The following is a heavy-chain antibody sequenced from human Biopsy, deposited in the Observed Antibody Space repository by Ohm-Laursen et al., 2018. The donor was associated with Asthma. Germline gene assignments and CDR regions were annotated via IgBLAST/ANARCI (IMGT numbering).Heavy chain of an antibody. Sequence: SLRLSCAVSGFTFSSYWMSWVRQAPGKGLEWVAVISYDGSNKYYADSVKGRFTISRDNSKNTLYLQMNSLRAEDTAVYYCAKDTEGRYDFWSGLSYNYYGMDVWGQGTTVTVSS. D-gene: IGHD3-3*01. CDR1: GFTFSSYW. CDR2: ISYDGSNK. J-gene: IGHJ6*02. CDR3: AKDTEGRYDFWSGLSYNYYGMDV. V-gene: IGHV3-30*18.